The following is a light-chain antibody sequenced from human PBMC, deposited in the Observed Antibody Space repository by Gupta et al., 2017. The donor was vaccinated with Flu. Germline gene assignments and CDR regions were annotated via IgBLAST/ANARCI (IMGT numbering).Light chain of an antibody. J-gene: IGKJ1*01. CDR1: QGINNG. Sequence: PSRLSAFVGSRVTSSCPASQGINNGVAWYQQKPGKAPKLLIYDASSGERGVPSSFSGSGYGTDFTLTISRLQPEDFANYYCPQEDYRLWAFGQGTKVEIK. CDR2: DAS. V-gene: IGKV1-6*01. CDR3: PQEDYRLWA.